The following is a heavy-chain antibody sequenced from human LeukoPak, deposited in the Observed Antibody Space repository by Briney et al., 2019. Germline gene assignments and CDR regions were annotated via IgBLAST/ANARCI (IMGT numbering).Heavy chain of an antibody. CDR1: GGSISSSSYY. D-gene: IGHD3-22*01. J-gene: IGHJ4*02. V-gene: IGHV4-61*09. CDR2: ISTSGTT. CDR3: ARGVHYYDSSGYYRTPYRYFDY. Sequence: PSETLSLTCTVSGGSISSSSYYWSWIRQPAGKGLEWIGHISTSGTTNFNPSLKSRVTISVDTSKNQFSLKLYSVTAADTAVFYCARGVHYYDSSGYYRTPYRYFDYWGQGTLVTVSS.